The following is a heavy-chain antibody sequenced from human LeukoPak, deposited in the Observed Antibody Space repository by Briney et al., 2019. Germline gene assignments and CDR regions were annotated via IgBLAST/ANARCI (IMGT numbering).Heavy chain of an antibody. J-gene: IGHJ4*02. CDR2: FDPEDGET. CDR3: ATRLSYYDSSGFSY. Sequence: ASVKVSCKASGYTFTSYGISWVRQAPGKGLEWMGGFDPEDGETIYAQKFQGRVTMTEDTSTDTAYMELSSLRSEDTAVYYCATRLSYYDSSGFSYWGQGTLVTVSS. V-gene: IGHV1-24*01. D-gene: IGHD3-22*01. CDR1: GYTFTSYG.